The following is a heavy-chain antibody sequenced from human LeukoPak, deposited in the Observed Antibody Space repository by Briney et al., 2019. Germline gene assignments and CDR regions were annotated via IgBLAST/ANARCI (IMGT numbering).Heavy chain of an antibody. D-gene: IGHD1-26*01. CDR2: ISSSSSYI. V-gene: IGHV3-21*01. Sequence: GGSLRLSCAASGFTFSSYSMKWVRQAPGKGLEWVSSISSSSSYIYYADSVKGRFTISRDNAKNSLYLQMNSLRAEDTAVYYCAREGSIGFDYWGQGTLVTVSS. CDR1: GFTFSSYS. CDR3: AREGSIGFDY. J-gene: IGHJ4*02.